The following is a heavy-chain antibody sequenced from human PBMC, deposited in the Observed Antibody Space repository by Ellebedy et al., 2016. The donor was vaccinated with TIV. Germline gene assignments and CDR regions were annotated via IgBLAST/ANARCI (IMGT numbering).Heavy chain of an antibody. CDR3: ARVGEVAATPCSY. CDR1: GYSFTSNW. J-gene: IGHJ4*02. Sequence: GESLKISCKGSGYSFTSNWIGWVRRMPGKGLEWMGIIYPGDSDTRYSPSFQGQVTISADKSISTAYLQWSSLKASDTAMYYCARVGEVAATPCSYWGQGTLVTVSS. V-gene: IGHV5-51*01. CDR2: IYPGDSDT. D-gene: IGHD2-15*01.